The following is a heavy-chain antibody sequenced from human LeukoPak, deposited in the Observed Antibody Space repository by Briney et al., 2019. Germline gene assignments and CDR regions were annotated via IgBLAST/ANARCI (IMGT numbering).Heavy chain of an antibody. CDR1: GGSFSGDF. J-gene: IGHJ4*02. V-gene: IGHV4-34*01. D-gene: IGHD3-10*01. CDR3: ARVLRAMVRGVIFDY. Sequence: SETLSLTCAVYGGSFSGDFWSWIRQSPGKGLEWIGEINHSGSTNYNPSLKSRVTISVDTSKNQFSLKLSSVTAADTAVYYCARVLRAMVRGVIFDYWGQGTLVTVSS. CDR2: INHSGST.